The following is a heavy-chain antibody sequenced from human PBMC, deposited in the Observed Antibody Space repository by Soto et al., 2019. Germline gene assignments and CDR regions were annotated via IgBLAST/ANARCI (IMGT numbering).Heavy chain of an antibody. Sequence: GGSLRLSCAVSDFDVNTYWMHWVRQAPGKGLEWVSRISGDGRETNYADSVKGRFTISRDNAKNTMYLHMNSLRGEDSAVYYYVRDDRWLYGDYWGQGTRVTVSS. D-gene: IGHD4-17*01. CDR2: ISGDGRET. V-gene: IGHV3-74*01. J-gene: IGHJ4*02. CDR1: DFDVNTYW. CDR3: VRDDRWLYGDY.